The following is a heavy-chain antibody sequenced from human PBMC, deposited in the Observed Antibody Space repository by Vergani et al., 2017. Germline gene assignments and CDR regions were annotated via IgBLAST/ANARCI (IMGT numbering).Heavy chain of an antibody. J-gene: IGHJ6*04. D-gene: IGHD3-10*01. V-gene: IGHV4-61*02. CDR1: GGSINTGAYY. CDR3: ARELSYYYGSGSDDYNPYYYEGMDV. CDR2: VYTSGMT. Sequence: QVQLQASGPRLVRPSQTLSLTCTVSGGSINTGAYYWSWIRQPAGKGLEWIGRVYTSGMTNYNPSLKSRVTILVDRSKSQLSLKLTSVTAGDTAVYFCARELSYYYGSGSDDYNPYYYEGMDVWGAGTTVTVSS.